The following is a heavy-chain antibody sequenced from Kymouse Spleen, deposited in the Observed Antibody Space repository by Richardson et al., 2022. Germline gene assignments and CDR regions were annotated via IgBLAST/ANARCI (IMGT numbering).Heavy chain of an antibody. J-gene: IGHJ5*02. CDR1: GGSFSGYY. D-gene: IGHD6-6*01. V-gene: IGHV4-34*01. Sequence: QVQLQQWGAGLLKPSETLSLTCAVYGGSFSGYYWSWIRQPPGKGLEWIGEINHSGSTNYNPSLKSRVTISVDTSKNQFSLKLSSVTAADTAVYYCARVAARQGWFDPWGQGTLVTVSS. CDR2: INHSGST. CDR3: ARVAARQGWFDP.